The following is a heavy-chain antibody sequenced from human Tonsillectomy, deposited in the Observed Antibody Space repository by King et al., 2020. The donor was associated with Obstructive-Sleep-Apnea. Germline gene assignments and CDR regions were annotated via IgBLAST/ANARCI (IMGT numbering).Heavy chain of an antibody. V-gene: IGHV3-23*04. CDR1: GLTFTTYA. J-gene: IGHJ4*02. Sequence: EVQLVESGGGLVQPGGSLRLSCVASGLTFTTYAMSWVRQAPGKGLEWVSGISGSGSSTYYADSVKGRFTISRDNSKNTLYLQMNSLRAEDTAVYYCAKYKFVAGASTQDYWGQGTLVTVSS. D-gene: IGHD6-19*01. CDR2: ISGSGSST. CDR3: AKYKFVAGASTQDY.